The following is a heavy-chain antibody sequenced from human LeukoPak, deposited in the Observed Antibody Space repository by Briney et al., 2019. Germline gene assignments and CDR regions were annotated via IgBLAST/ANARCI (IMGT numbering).Heavy chain of an antibody. D-gene: IGHD2-15*01. J-gene: IGHJ6*02. Sequence: ASVKVSCKASGYTFTGYYMHWVRQAPGQGLEWMGWINPNSGATNYAQKFQGRVTMTRDTSISTAYMELSRLRSDDTAVYYCARDKVSCSGGSCYFRSGMDVWGQGTTVTVSS. V-gene: IGHV1-2*02. CDR2: INPNSGAT. CDR3: ARDKVSCSGGSCYFRSGMDV. CDR1: GYTFTGYY.